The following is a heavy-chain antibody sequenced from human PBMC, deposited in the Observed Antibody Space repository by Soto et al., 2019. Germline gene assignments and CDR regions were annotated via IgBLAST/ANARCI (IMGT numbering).Heavy chain of an antibody. V-gene: IGHV3-30*18. Sequence: QVQLVESGGGVVQPGRSLRLSCAASGFTFSSYGMHWVRQAPGKGLEWVAVISYDGSNKYYADSVKGRFTISRDNSKNTLYMHMNSLRAEDTAVYYCANDVLRFLEWLAFYGMDVWGQGTTVTVSS. CDR2: ISYDGSNK. CDR3: ANDVLRFLEWLAFYGMDV. D-gene: IGHD3-3*01. CDR1: GFTFSSYG. J-gene: IGHJ6*02.